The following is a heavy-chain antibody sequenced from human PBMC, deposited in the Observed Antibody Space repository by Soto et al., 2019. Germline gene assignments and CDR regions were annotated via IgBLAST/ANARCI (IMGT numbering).Heavy chain of an antibody. D-gene: IGHD3-10*01. CDR3: VPGSSGAGGEDC. CDR1: GYSFTSNW. J-gene: IGHJ4*02. Sequence: GESLKISCKGSGYSFTSNWINWVRQAPGKGLEWVSSISESGGTTYYADSVKGRFTISRDNSKNTLFPQLSSLRVEDTAIYYCVPGSSGAGGEDCWGQGTLVTVSS. CDR2: ISESGGTT. V-gene: IGHV3-23*01.